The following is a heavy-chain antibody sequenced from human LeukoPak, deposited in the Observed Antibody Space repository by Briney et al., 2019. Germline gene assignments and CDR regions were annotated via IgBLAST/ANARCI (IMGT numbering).Heavy chain of an antibody. CDR1: VGSFSGYH. CDR3: ASGDYGSGSYDY. Sequence: LSLTCAVNVGSFSGYHWSWIRQAPGKGLEWVSYISSSGSTIYYADSVKGRFTISRDNAKNSLYLQMNSLRAEDTAVYYCASGDYGSGSYDYWGQGTLVTVSS. D-gene: IGHD3-10*01. V-gene: IGHV3-11*04. J-gene: IGHJ4*02. CDR2: ISSSGSTI.